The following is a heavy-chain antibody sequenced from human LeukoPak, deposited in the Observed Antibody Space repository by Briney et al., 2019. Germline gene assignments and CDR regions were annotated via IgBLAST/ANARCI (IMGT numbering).Heavy chain of an antibody. D-gene: IGHD3-10*01. Sequence: LVLSCAASGFTFSSYGMHWRRPAAGKGLERVAVISYDGSNNYYADSVKRRFTISSTNSKNTHILQSNSMTAETTADYYCAKARGLTMVRGVIIHDSGMDVCGQGTTGTVSS. CDR3: AKARGLTMVRGVIIHDSGMDV. J-gene: IGHJ6*02. V-gene: IGHV3-30*18. CDR2: ISYDGSNN. CDR1: GFTFSSYG.